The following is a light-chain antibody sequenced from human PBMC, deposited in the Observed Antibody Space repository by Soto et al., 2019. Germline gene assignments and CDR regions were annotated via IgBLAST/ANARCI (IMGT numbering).Light chain of an antibody. Sequence: DIQMTQSPSSLSASVGDRVTLTCRASQSISSYLNWYQQKPGKAPKLLIFPASSLQSGVPSRFSGSGSGTDFTLTISSLQLEDFATYYCQQSYTMPVTFGGGTKVEIK. V-gene: IGKV1-39*01. CDR3: QQSYTMPVT. J-gene: IGKJ4*01. CDR1: QSISSY. CDR2: PAS.